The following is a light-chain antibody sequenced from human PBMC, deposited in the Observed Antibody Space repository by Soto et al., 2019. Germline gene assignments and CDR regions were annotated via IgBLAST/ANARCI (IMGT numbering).Light chain of an antibody. CDR1: QSVLYSSNNKNY. CDR3: QQYYTTPRT. V-gene: IGKV4-1*01. CDR2: WAS. J-gene: IGKJ1*01. Sequence: DIMMTQSPDSLTVSLGERATINCKSSQSVLYSSNNKNYLTWYQQKPGQPPKLLIYWASTRESGVPDRFSGSGSGTDFTLTISILQAEDVAVYYCQQYYTTPRTFGQGTKVEIK.